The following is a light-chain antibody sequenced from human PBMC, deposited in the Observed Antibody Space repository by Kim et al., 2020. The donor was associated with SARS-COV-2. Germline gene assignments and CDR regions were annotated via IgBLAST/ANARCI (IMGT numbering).Light chain of an antibody. CDR2: DTN. CDR1: TGAVTSGHY. J-gene: IGLJ3*02. V-gene: IGLV7-46*01. Sequence: QAVVTQEPSLTVSPGGTVTLTCGSSTGAVTSGHYAHWFQQRPGQAPRTLIYDTNNKHSWTPARFSASLLGGKAALTLSRAQPEDEAEYYCLLSYSGARVFGGGTQLTV. CDR3: LLSYSGARV.